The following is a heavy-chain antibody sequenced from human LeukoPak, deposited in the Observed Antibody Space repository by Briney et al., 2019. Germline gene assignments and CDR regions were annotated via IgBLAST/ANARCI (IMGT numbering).Heavy chain of an antibody. J-gene: IGHJ4*02. Sequence: GRSLRLSCAASGFTFSTYALNWVRQAPGKGLEWVALISYDGINTYHADSVKGRFTISRDNSKNTLYLQMDSLRSDDTAVYYCARAQIPGRCSGGNCYSGYWGQGTLVTVSS. CDR2: ISYDGINT. D-gene: IGHD2-15*01. CDR1: GFTFSTYA. V-gene: IGHV3-30-3*01. CDR3: ARAQIPGRCSGGNCYSGY.